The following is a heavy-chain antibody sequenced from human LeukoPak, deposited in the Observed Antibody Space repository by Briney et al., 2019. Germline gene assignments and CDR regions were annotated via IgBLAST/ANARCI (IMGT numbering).Heavy chain of an antibody. CDR2: ISSSSSYI. V-gene: IGHV3-21*01. Sequence: GGSLRLSCAASGFTFGSYSMNWVRQAPGKGLEWVSSISSSSSYIYYADSVKGRFTISRDNAKNSLYLQMNSLRAEDTAVYYCARTPYYYDSSGYCDYWGQGTLVTVSS. D-gene: IGHD3-22*01. CDR1: GFTFGSYS. CDR3: ARTPYYYDSSGYCDY. J-gene: IGHJ4*02.